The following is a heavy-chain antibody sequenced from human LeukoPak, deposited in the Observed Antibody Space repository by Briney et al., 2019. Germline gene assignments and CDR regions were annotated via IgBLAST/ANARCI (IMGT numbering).Heavy chain of an antibody. D-gene: IGHD4-17*01. V-gene: IGHV1-18*04. J-gene: IGHJ4*02. CDR2: ISAYNGNT. CDR1: GYTFTSYY. CDR3: ARANGDYVPYYFDY. Sequence: ASVKVSCKASGYTFTSYYMHWVRQAPGQGLEWMGWISAYNGNTNYAQKFQGRVTMTIDTSTSTAYMELRSLRSDDTAVYYCARANGDYVPYYFDYWGQGTLVTVSS.